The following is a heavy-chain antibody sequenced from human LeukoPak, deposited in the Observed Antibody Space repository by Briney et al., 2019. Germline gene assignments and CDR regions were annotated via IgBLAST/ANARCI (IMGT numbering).Heavy chain of an antibody. CDR3: ARALRTGQGDYVPVL. CDR2: IFPGDSET. J-gene: IGHJ4*02. D-gene: IGHD3-10*02. CDR1: GYRFTNYW. V-gene: IGHV5-51*01. Sequence: GESLKISCKASGYRFTNYWVGWVRQMPGKGLEWMKIIFPGDSETRYSPSFQGQVTISADKSIGTTYLQWSSLKASDTAMYYCARALRTGQGDYVPVLWGQGTLVTVSS.